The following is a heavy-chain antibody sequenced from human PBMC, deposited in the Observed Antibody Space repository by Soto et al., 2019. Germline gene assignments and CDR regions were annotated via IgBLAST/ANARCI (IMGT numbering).Heavy chain of an antibody. J-gene: IGHJ4*02. CDR1: GGSISSGGYY. CDR2: IYYSGST. V-gene: IGHV4-31*03. Sequence: QVQLQESCPGLVKPSQTLSLTCTVSGGSISSGGYYWSWIRQHPGKGLEWIGYIYYSGSTYYNPSLKSRVTISVDTSKNQFSLKLSSVTAADTAVYYCARDRMIVGAVDYWGQGTLVTVSS. CDR3: ARDRMIVGAVDY. D-gene: IGHD3-22*01.